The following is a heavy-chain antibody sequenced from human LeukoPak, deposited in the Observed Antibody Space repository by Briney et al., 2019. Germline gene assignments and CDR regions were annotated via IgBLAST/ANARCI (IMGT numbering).Heavy chain of an antibody. V-gene: IGHV3-30*18. CDR2: ISYDGSNK. CDR3: AKDQDFDY. CDR1: GFTFSSYG. J-gene: IGHJ4*02. Sequence: PGGSLRLSCAASGFTFSSYGMDWVRQAPGKGLEWVAVISYDGSNKYYADSVKGRFTISRDNSKNTLYLQMNSLRAEDTAVYYCAKDQDFDYWGQGTLVTVSS.